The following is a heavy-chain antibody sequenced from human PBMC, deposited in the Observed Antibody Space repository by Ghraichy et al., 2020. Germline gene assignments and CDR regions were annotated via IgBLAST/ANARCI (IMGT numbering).Heavy chain of an antibody. CDR3: AKRGCSSINCFYMDV. Sequence: GGSLRLSCAASGFTFSSYAMSWVRQAPGKGLEWISGFSGSGDRTHYADSVKGRFTISRDNPKNTLYLQMNSLRAEDTAVYYCAKRGCSSINCFYMDVWGRGTTVTVSS. CDR2: FSGSGDRT. J-gene: IGHJ6*03. V-gene: IGHV3-23*01. CDR1: GFTFSSYA. D-gene: IGHD2-2*01.